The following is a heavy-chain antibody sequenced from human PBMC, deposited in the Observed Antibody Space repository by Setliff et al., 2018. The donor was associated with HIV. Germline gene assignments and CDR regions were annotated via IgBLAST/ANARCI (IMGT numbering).Heavy chain of an antibody. V-gene: IGHV4-61*09. J-gene: IGHJ5*02. CDR1: GDSISSGSYY. CDR2: IHTTGST. CDR3: AKRTFGSGRLDP. D-gene: IGHD3-16*01. Sequence: SETLSLTCNVSGDSISSGSYYWSWIRLPAGKGLEWSGQIHTTGSTNYNPSLKSRVTVSMDTYKNQFSLNLNAVTATDTAVYYCAKRTFGSGRLDPWGQGTLVTVSS.